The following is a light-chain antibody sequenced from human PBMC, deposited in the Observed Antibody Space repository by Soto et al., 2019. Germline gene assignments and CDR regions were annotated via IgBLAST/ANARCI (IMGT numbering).Light chain of an antibody. J-gene: IGKJ5*01. V-gene: IGKV1-33*01. Sequence: DLQMTQSPSSLSASVGDRVTITCQASQDIRNYLHWYQQKPGKAPNLLIYDASNVETGVPPRFSGSGSGTDFTLTISSLQPEDIATYYCQHYDDLPPITFGQGTRLEIK. CDR1: QDIRNY. CDR2: DAS. CDR3: QHYDDLPPIT.